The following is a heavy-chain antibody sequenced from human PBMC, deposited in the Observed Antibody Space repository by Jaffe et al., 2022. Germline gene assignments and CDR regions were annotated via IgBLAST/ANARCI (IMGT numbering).Heavy chain of an antibody. CDR1: GYTFTSYY. CDR2: INPSGGST. J-gene: IGHJ3*02. V-gene: IGHV1-46*01. CDR3: ARARYGYSSGYYYDAFDI. D-gene: IGHD3-22*01. Sequence: QVQLVQSGAEVKKPGASVKVSCKASGYTFTSYYMHWVRQAPGQGLEWMGIINPSGGSTSYAQKFQGRVTMTRDTSTSTVYMELSSLRSEDTAVYYCARARYGYSSGYYYDAFDIWGQGTMVTVSS.